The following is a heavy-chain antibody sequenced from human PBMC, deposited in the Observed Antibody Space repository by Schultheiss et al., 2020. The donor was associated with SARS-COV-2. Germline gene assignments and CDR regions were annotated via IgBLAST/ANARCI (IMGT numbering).Heavy chain of an antibody. CDR1: GFTFSMYW. D-gene: IGHD3-3*01. Sequence: GGSLRLSCAASGFTFSMYWMHWVRQAPGKGLEWVSSISSSSSYIYYADSVKGRFTISRDNAKNSLYLQMNSLRAEDTAVYYCARDPLGVVTGSPDYWGQGTLVTVSS. V-gene: IGHV3-21*01. CDR3: ARDPLGVVTGSPDY. J-gene: IGHJ4*02. CDR2: ISSSSSYI.